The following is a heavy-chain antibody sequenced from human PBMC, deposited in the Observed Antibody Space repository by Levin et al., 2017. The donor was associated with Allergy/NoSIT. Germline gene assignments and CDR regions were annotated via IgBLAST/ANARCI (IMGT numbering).Heavy chain of an antibody. V-gene: IGHV3-30*18. CDR2: ISYDGSNK. CDR1: GFTFSSYG. CDR3: AKESDDSSAFDI. Sequence: GESLKISCAASGFTFSSYGMHWVRQAPGKGLEWVAVISYDGSNKYYADSVKGRFTISRDNSKNTLYLQMNSLRAEDTAVYYCAKESDDSSAFDIWGQGTMVTVSS. D-gene: IGHD2-21*02. J-gene: IGHJ3*02.